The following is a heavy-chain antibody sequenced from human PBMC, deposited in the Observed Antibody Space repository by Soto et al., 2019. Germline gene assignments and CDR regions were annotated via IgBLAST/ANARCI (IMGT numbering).Heavy chain of an antibody. CDR3: ANDPGSSLSPAFDY. CDR2: MSSSSDVR. CDR1: GFSFSRLG. Sequence: GGSRRLSCAASGFSFSRLGMNWVRQAPGKGLECVSWMSSSSDVRYDADSVQGRFTISTDNAKNSLYLHMSSLRDAAPAVYFCANDPGSSLSPAFDYWGLRTMVTVSS. V-gene: IGHV3-48*02. J-gene: IGHJ4*02. D-gene: IGHD6-6*01.